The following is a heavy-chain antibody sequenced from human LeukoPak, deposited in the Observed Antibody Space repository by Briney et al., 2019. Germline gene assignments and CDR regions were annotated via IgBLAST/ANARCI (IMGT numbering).Heavy chain of an antibody. CDR1: GFTFSSYW. CDR2: ITQDGSEK. Sequence: GGSLRLSCAASGFTFSSYWMSWVRQAPGKGLEWVANITQDGSEKYYVDSVKGGFTISRDNAKNSLYLQMNSLRAEDTAVYYCARTSSGWYPAYYYFDYWGQGTLVTVSS. D-gene: IGHD6-19*01. J-gene: IGHJ4*02. V-gene: IGHV3-7*03. CDR3: ARTSSGWYPAYYYFDY.